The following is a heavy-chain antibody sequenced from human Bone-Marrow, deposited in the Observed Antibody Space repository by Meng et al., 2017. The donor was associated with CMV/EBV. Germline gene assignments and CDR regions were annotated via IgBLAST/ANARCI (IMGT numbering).Heavy chain of an antibody. V-gene: IGHV5-51*01. J-gene: IGHJ4*01. Sequence: GGSLRLSCKGSGYSFTSYWIGWVRQMPGKGLEWMGSIYPGDSDTRYSPSFQGQVTISADKSNSNAYLQWSSLKASDTAMYYCARIFEGGVSTSYGYWGHGQRVTVAS. CDR3: ARIFEGGVSTSYGY. D-gene: IGHD2-8*01. CDR1: GYSFTSYW. CDR2: IYPGDSDT.